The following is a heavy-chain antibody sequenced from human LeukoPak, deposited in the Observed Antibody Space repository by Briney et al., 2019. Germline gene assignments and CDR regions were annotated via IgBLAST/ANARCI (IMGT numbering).Heavy chain of an antibody. CDR1: GSTFSRYA. J-gene: IGHJ4*02. Sequence: SGGSLRLSCAASGSTFSRYAMSWVRQAPGKGLEWVSGMSSSGESPYYADSVKGRFTISRDNSKNTLYLEINSLRAEDTAVYYCAKKSRDGYNPFDYLGQGTLVTVSS. D-gene: IGHD5-24*01. CDR2: MSSSGESP. CDR3: AKKSRDGYNPFDY. V-gene: IGHV3-23*01.